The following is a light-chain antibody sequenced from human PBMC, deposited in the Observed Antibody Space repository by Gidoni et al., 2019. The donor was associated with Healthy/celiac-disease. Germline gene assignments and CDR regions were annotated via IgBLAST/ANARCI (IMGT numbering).Light chain of an antibody. Sequence: DIQTTQSPSSLSASVGDRVTITCRASQSISRYFNWYQQTPGKAPKLLIYAASSLQSGVPSRFSGSGSGTDFTLTISSLQPEDFATYYCQQSYSTPGTFXXXTKLEIK. CDR2: AAS. CDR3: QQSYSTPGT. J-gene: IGKJ2*02. CDR1: QSISRY. V-gene: IGKV1-39*01.